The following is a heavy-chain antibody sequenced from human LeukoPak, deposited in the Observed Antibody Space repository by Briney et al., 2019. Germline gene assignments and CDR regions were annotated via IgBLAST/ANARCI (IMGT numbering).Heavy chain of an antibody. CDR2: INAGNGNT. V-gene: IGHV1-3*01. CDR1: GYTITSYA. Sequence: GASVRVSCKASGYTITSYAMHWVRQAPGQRLEWMGWINAGNGNTKYLQKFQGRVTITRDTSASTAYMELSSLRSEDTAVYYCARAYYDSSGYYPSGYWGQGTLVTVSS. J-gene: IGHJ4*02. D-gene: IGHD3-22*01. CDR3: ARAYYDSSGYYPSGY.